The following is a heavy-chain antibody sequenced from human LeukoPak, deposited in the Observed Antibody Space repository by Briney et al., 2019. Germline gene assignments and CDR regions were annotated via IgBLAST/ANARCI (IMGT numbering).Heavy chain of an antibody. J-gene: IGHJ4*02. CDR3: ARDGAIQLWPNFDY. CDR2: ISYDGRNK. CDR1: GFTFSSYA. Sequence: GGSLRLSCAASGFTFSSYAMHWVRQAPGKGLEWVAVISYDGRNKYYADSVKGRFTISRDNSKNTLYLQMNSLRAEDTAVYYCARDGAIQLWPNFDYWGQGTLVTVSS. V-gene: IGHV3-30*04. D-gene: IGHD5-18*01.